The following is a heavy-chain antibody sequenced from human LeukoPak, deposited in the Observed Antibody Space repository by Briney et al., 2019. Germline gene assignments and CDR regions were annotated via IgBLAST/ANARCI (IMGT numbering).Heavy chain of an antibody. CDR1: GGTFSSYA. V-gene: IGHV1-69*05. Sequence: ASVKVSCKASGGTFSSYAISWVRQAPGQGLEWMGRIIPIFGTANYAQKFQGRVTITTDESTSTACMELSSLRSEDTAVYYCARDPEYYYDSSGYFGYFDYWGQGTLVTVSS. CDR2: IIPIFGTA. CDR3: ARDPEYYYDSSGYFGYFDY. D-gene: IGHD3-22*01. J-gene: IGHJ4*02.